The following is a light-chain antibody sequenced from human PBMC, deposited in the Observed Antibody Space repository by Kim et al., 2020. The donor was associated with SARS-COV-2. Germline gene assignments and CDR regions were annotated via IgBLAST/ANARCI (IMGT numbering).Light chain of an antibody. CDR3: QKRSNWPPGYT. CDR2: DAS. CDR1: QSVRSH. Sequence: PGERATRAGRARQSVRSHLTGYQQKPGQAPRLLIYDASNRATGIPARCSGGGSGTDFTLTISSLEPEDFAVYYCQKRSNWPPGYTFGQGTKLEI. J-gene: IGKJ2*01. V-gene: IGKV3-11*01.